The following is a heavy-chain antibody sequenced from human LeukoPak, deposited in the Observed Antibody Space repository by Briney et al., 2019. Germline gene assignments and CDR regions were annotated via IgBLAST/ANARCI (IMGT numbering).Heavy chain of an antibody. D-gene: IGHD3-10*01. Sequence: PGGSLRLSCTASGFTLGDYGMSWVRQAPGKGREWVDFIRSKTYGGTTEYAASVKGRFTISRDDSKSIADLKVHSLKTEDTAVYYCTGSFGELTFFDYWGQGTLVTVSS. V-gene: IGHV3-49*04. CDR3: TGSFGELTFFDY. CDR1: GFTLGDYG. J-gene: IGHJ4*02. CDR2: IRSKTYGGTT.